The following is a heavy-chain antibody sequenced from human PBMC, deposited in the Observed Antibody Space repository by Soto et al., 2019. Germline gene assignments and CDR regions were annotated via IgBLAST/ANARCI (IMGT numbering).Heavy chain of an antibody. CDR1: GYTFTSYA. V-gene: IGHV1-3*01. D-gene: IGHD6-13*01. CDR2: INAGNGNT. Sequence: ASVKVSCKASGYTFTSYAMHWVRQAPGQRLEWMGWINAGNGNTKYSQKFQGRVTITRDTSASTAYMELSSLRSEDTAVYYCARDVAAAGYYFDYWGQGTLVTVSS. J-gene: IGHJ4*02. CDR3: ARDVAAAGYYFDY.